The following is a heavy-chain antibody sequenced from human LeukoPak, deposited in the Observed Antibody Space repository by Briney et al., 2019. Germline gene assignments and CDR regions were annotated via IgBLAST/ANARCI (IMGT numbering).Heavy chain of an antibody. D-gene: IGHD3-3*01. CDR1: GGSFSGYY. CDR3: ARGHTPYWSGYQGYYFDY. CDR2: INHSGST. Sequence: PSETLSLTCAVYGGSFSGYYWSWIRQPPGKGLEWIGEINHSGSTNYNPSLKSRVTISVDTSKNQFSLKLSSATAADTAVYYCARGHTPYWSGYQGYYFDYWGQGTLVTVSS. V-gene: IGHV4-34*01. J-gene: IGHJ4*02.